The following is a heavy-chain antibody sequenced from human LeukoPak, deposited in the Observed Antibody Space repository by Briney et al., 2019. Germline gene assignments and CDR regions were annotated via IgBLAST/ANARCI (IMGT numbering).Heavy chain of an antibody. J-gene: IGHJ4*02. CDR2: INHSGST. Sequence: PSETLSLTCAVYGGSFSGYYWSWIRQPPGKGLEWIGEINHSGSTNYNPSLKSRVTISVDTSKNQFSLKLSSVTAADTAVYYCARDGSDRIAAAGFLDYWGQGTLVTVSS. CDR3: ARDGSDRIAAAGFLDY. D-gene: IGHD6-13*01. CDR1: GGSFSGYY. V-gene: IGHV4-34*01.